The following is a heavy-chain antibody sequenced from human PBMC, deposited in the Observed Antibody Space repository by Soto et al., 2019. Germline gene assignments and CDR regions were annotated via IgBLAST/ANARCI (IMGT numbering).Heavy chain of an antibody. CDR2: IWYDGSNK. CDR3: ARWSIAAGDS. CDR1: GFTFSSYG. V-gene: IGHV3-33*01. Sequence: QVQLVESGGGVVQPGRSLRLSCAASGFTFSSYGMHWVRQAPGKGLEWVAVIWYDGSNKYYADSVKGRFTISRDNSKNSLYLQMNSLRAEDTAVYYCARWSIAAGDSWGQRPLVTVSS. J-gene: IGHJ4*02. D-gene: IGHD6-6*01.